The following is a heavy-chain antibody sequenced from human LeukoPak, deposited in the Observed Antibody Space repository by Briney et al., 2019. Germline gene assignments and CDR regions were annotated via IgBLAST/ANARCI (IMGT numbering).Heavy chain of an antibody. CDR3: ARRLTQYDCFDP. Sequence: SQTLSLTCSISGDSVSSNSVTWNWIRQSPSRGLEWLGRTYYRSTWYNDYAVSVRGRITVNPDTSKNQFSLHLNSVTPEDTAVYYCARRLTQYDCFDPWGQGILVTVSS. CDR2: TYYRSTWYN. J-gene: IGHJ5*02. D-gene: IGHD2-21*02. V-gene: IGHV6-1*01. CDR1: GDSVSSNSVT.